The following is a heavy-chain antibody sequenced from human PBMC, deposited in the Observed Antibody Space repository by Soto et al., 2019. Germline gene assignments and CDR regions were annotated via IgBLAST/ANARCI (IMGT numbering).Heavy chain of an antibody. CDR1: GASINNYY. Sequence: SETLSLTCTVSGASINNYYWTWVRQPPGKGLEWIGYSYHGGTTDYNPSLKSRVTISVDTSKNQFSLKLTSVTAADTAVYYCARVVGYYYGSVSYSSGIDYWGQGALVTVSS. CDR3: ARVVGYYYGSVSYSSGIDY. V-gene: IGHV4-59*01. CDR2: SYHGGTT. D-gene: IGHD3-10*01. J-gene: IGHJ4*02.